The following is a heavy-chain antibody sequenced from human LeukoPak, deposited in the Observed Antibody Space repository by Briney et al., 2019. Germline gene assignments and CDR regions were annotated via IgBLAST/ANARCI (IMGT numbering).Heavy chain of an antibody. CDR3: ARDSGYSYGYSLDY. Sequence: SETLSLTCAVSGGSISSSYWWSWVRQPPGKGLEWIGEIYHSGSTNYNPSLKSRLTISVDTSKDQFSLNLTSVTAADTAVYYCARDSGYSYGYSLDYWGQGNLVAVSS. V-gene: IGHV4-4*02. CDR2: IYHSGST. CDR1: GGSISSSYW. J-gene: IGHJ4*02. D-gene: IGHD5-18*01.